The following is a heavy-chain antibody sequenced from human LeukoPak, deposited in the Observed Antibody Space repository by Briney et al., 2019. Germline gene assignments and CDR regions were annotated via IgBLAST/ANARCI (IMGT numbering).Heavy chain of an antibody. CDR2: IYYSGST. Sequence: SQTLSLTCTVSVGSISSGDYYWSWIRQPPGKGLEWIGYIYYSGSTYYNPSLKSRVTISVDTSKNQFSLKLSSVTAADTAVYYCARDREWCSGGSCYSRWFDPWGQGTLVTVSS. CDR1: VGSISSGDYY. J-gene: IGHJ5*02. D-gene: IGHD2-15*01. V-gene: IGHV4-30-4*01. CDR3: ARDREWCSGGSCYSRWFDP.